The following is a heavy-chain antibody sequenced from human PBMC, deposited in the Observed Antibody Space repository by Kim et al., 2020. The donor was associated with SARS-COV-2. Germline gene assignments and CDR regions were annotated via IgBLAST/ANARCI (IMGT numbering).Heavy chain of an antibody. CDR2: TYYRSKWYN. Sequence: SQTLSLTCAISGDSVSSNSAAWNWIRQSPSRGLEWLGRTYYRSKWYNDYAVSVKSRITINPDTSKNQFSLQLNSVTPEDTAVYYCERARSTIAIFHIAAAGTFPIDSWGQGTLVTVSS. J-gene: IGHJ4*02. D-gene: IGHD6-13*01. CDR3: ERARSTIAIFHIAAAGTFPIDS. CDR1: GDSVSSNSAA. V-gene: IGHV6-1*01.